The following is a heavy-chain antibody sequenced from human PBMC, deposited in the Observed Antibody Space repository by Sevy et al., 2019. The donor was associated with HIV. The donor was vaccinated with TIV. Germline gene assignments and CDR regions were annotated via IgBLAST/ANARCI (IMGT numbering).Heavy chain of an antibody. V-gene: IGHV3-74*01. J-gene: IGHJ4*02. D-gene: IGHD2-15*01. Sequence: GGSLRLSCAASGFTISRYWMHWVRQAPGKGPVWVSGVNSDGSSTNYADSVKGRFTMSRDSAKNTLYLQMNSLRAEDTAVYFCVAANTWQDYWGQGTLVTVSS. CDR3: VAANTWQDY. CDR2: VNSDGSST. CDR1: GFTISRYW.